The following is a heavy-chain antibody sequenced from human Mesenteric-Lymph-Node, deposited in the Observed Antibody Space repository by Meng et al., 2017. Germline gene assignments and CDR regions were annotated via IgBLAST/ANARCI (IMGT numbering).Heavy chain of an antibody. CDR1: GGSISSSSYY. CDR2: IYYSGST. Sequence: SETLSLTCTVSGGSISSSSYYWGWIRQPPGKGLEWIGSIYYSGSTYYNPSLKSRVTISVDTSKNQFSLKLSSVTAADTAVYYCARVPTVLRYFDWSHETDAFDIWGQGTMVTVSS. CDR3: ARVPTVLRYFDWSHETDAFDI. J-gene: IGHJ3*02. V-gene: IGHV4-39*07. D-gene: IGHD3-9*01.